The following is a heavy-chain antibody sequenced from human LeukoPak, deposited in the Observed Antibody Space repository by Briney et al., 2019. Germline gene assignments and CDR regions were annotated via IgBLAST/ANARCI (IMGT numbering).Heavy chain of an antibody. CDR1: GFTFSSYW. J-gene: IGHJ6*02. CDR2: IKYDGSEK. V-gene: IGHV3-7*03. CDR3: AKAPTPGYYDFWSGYSPYYYGMDV. D-gene: IGHD3-3*01. Sequence: QPGGSLRLSCAASGFTFSSYWMSWVRQAPGKGLEWVANIKYDGSEKHYVDSVKGRFTISRDNSKNTLYLQMNSLRAEDTAVYYCAKAPTPGYYDFWSGYSPYYYGMDVWGQGTTVTVSS.